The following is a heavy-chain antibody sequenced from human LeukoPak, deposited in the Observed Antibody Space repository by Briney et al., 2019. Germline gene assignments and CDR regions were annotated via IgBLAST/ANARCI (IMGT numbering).Heavy chain of an antibody. V-gene: IGHV3-48*01. D-gene: IGHD5-24*01. CDR3: ARDDLTNGYNGNF. Sequence: GESLRLSCAASGFTFRRYSMNWIRQAPGKGLEWISYINEGSNNIFYADSVKGRFTISRDNAKNSLHLQMNSLRVDDTAVYYCARDDLTNGYNGNFWGQGTLVTVSS. CDR1: GFTFRRYS. CDR2: INEGSNNI. J-gene: IGHJ4*02.